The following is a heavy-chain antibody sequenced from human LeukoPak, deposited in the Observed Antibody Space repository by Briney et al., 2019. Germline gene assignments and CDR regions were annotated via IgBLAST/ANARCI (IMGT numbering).Heavy chain of an antibody. D-gene: IGHD2-2*01. CDR3: AKPIEYCSSTSCYGGFDY. V-gene: IGHV3-23*01. CDR1: GFTFSSYA. J-gene: IGHJ4*02. Sequence: PGGSLRLSCAASGFTFSSYAMSWVRQAPGKGLEWVSAISGSGGSTYYADSVKGRFTISRDNSKNTLYLQMNSLRAEDTAVYYCAKPIEYCSSTSCYGGFDYWGQGTLVTVSS. CDR2: ISGSGGST.